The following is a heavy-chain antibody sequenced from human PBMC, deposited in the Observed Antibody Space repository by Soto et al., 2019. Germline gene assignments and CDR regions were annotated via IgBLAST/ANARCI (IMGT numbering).Heavy chain of an antibody. V-gene: IGHV3-33*01. Sequence: GGSLRLSCKASGFTFSDFGMHWVRQAPGKGLEWVSAIWYDGSYQYYADPVRGRFTTSRDNSNNTLFLQMNSLRVEDTAIYYCARDRLITYGAKIAPDHWGQGALVTVSS. D-gene: IGHD3-16*01. J-gene: IGHJ5*02. CDR1: GFTFSDFG. CDR2: IWYDGSYQ. CDR3: ARDRLITYGAKIAPDH.